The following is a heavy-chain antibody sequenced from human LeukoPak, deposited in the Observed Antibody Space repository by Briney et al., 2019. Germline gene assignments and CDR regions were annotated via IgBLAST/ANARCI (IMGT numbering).Heavy chain of an antibody. CDR1: GGTFSSYA. CDR2: IIPIFGTA. CDR3: ARGPLLIAAAGTNYYYYMDV. Sequence: SVKVSCKASGGTFSSYAISWVRQAPGQGHEWMGGIIPIFGTANYAQKFQGRVTITTDESTSTAYMELSSLRSEDTAVYYCARGPLLIAAAGTNYYYYMDVWGKGTTVTVSS. J-gene: IGHJ6*03. V-gene: IGHV1-69*05. D-gene: IGHD6-13*01.